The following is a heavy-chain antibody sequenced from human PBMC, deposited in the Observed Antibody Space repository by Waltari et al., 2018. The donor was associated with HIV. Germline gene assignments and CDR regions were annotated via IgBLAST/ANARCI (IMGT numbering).Heavy chain of an antibody. V-gene: IGHV1-24*01. Sequence: QVQLVQSGAEVRKPGASVKVSCKVSGYNITELSMHWVRQAPGEGLEWMGGFDPEDGERTYVQKFQGRVTMIEDTSTDTAYMELSSLRSDDTAVYYCATGADTAYWGQGTLVTVSS. CDR3: ATGADTAY. CDR1: GYNITELS. CDR2: FDPEDGER. J-gene: IGHJ4*02. D-gene: IGHD5-18*01.